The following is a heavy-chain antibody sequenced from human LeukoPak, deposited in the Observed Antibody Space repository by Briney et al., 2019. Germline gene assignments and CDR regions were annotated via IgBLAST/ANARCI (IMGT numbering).Heavy chain of an antibody. CDR2: MNPNSGNT. CDR1: GYTFTSYD. D-gene: IGHD3-16*01. V-gene: IGHV1-8*01. J-gene: IGHJ5*02. Sequence: GASVKVSCKASGYTFTSYDINWVRQATGQGLEWMGWMNPNSGNTGCAQKFQGRVTMTRNTSISTAYMELSSLRSEDTAVYYCARTGIWGCGFDPWGQGTLVTVSS. CDR3: ARTGIWGCGFDP.